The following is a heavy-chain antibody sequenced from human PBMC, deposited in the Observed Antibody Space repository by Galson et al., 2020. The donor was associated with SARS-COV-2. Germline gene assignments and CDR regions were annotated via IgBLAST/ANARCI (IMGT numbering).Heavy chain of an antibody. Sequence: ASVKVSCKASGYTFTSYYIHWVRQAPGQGLEWMGIINPSGGGTTYAQKFQGRVTMTRDTSTSTVYMELSSLRSEDTAVYYCARHNYDFWSGSPYYYYYYMDVWGKGTTVTVSS. CDR1: GYTFTSYY. CDR3: ARHNYDFWSGSPYYYYYYMDV. D-gene: IGHD3-3*01. V-gene: IGHV1-46*01. CDR2: INPSGGGT. J-gene: IGHJ6*03.